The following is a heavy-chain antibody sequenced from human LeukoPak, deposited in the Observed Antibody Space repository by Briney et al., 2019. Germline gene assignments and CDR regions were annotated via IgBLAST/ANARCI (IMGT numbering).Heavy chain of an antibody. Sequence: SVKVSCKASGGTFSSYAISWVRQAPGQGLEWMGRIIPILGIANYAQKFQGRVTITADKSTSTAYMELSSLRSEDTAVYYCARDRTVSDYYYYGMDVWGQGTTVTVS. V-gene: IGHV1-69*04. CDR1: GGTFSSYA. J-gene: IGHJ6*02. CDR3: ARDRTVSDYYYYGMDV. CDR2: IIPILGIA. D-gene: IGHD4-17*01.